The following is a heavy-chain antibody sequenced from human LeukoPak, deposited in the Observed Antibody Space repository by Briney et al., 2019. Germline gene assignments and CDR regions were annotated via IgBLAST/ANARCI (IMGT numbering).Heavy chain of an antibody. J-gene: IGHJ4*02. Sequence: GGSLRLSCAASGFTFSSYRMNWVRQAPGKGLEWVSSISGSGGSTYYADSVKGRFTISRDNSRNMLFLQMNSLRADDTAVYYCAKDLVVGALDYWGQGTLVTVSS. CDR2: ISGSGGST. CDR3: AKDLVVGALDY. V-gene: IGHV3-23*01. CDR1: GFTFSSYR. D-gene: IGHD1-26*01.